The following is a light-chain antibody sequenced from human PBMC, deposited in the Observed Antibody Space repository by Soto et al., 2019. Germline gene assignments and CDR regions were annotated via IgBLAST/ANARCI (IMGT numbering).Light chain of an antibody. CDR3: TSWTTSPTMI. CDR2: DVN. V-gene: IGLV2-14*03. J-gene: IGLJ2*01. Sequence: QSALTQPASVSGSPGQSITISCTGTSSDIGAYNFVSWYQQHPGKAPKLMLYDVNIRPSGVSNRFSGSKSGNTASLTISGLQAEDDADYHCTSWTTSPTMIFGGGTKLTGL. CDR1: SSDIGAYNF.